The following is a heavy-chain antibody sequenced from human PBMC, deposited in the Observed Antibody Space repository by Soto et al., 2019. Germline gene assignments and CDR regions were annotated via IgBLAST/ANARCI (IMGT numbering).Heavy chain of an antibody. V-gene: IGHV1-18*04. D-gene: IGHD6-13*01. CDR3: ARVLKSRSWPWYFDY. J-gene: IGHJ4*02. CDR2: ISAYNGNT. Sequence: ASVKVSCKASGYTFTSYGISWVRQAPGQGLEWMGWISAYNGNTNYAQKLQGRVTMTTDTSTSTAYMELRSLRSDDTAVYYCARVLKSRSWPWYFDYWGQGTLVTVSS. CDR1: GYTFTSYG.